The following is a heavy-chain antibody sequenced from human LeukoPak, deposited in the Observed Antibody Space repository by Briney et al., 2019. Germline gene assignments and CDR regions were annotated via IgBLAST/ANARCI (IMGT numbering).Heavy chain of an antibody. D-gene: IGHD3-10*01. CDR2: IYYSGST. Sequence: PSETLSLTCTVSGGSISSSSYYWGWIRQPPGKGLEWIGYIYYSGSTNYNPSLKSRVTISVDTSKNQFSLKLSSVTAADTAVYYCARQELFYWFDPWGQGTLVTVSS. CDR3: ARQELFYWFDP. CDR1: GGSISSSSYY. J-gene: IGHJ5*02. V-gene: IGHV4-61*05.